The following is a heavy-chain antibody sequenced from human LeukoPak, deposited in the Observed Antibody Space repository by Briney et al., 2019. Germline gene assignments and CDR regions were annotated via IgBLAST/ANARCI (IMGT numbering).Heavy chain of an antibody. J-gene: IGHJ4*02. Sequence: GGSLRLSCLTSGFTLSTNAMSWVRQAPGKGLEWISGISGSGASTYYADSVKGRFTISRDDSRNTLYLQMNSLRGDDTAVYYCARVRYDFWSGYPYYFDYWGQGTLVTVSS. CDR2: ISGSGAST. V-gene: IGHV3-23*01. CDR1: GFTLSTNA. D-gene: IGHD3-3*01. CDR3: ARVRYDFWSGYPYYFDY.